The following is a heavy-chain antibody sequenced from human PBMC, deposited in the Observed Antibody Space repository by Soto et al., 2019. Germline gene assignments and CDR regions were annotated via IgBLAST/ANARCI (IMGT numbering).Heavy chain of an antibody. Sequence: QVQLKESGPGLVKPADTLSLKCTVSGGSITPYYWSWIRQTPGGGLEWIGYVSYTGNTNYNPSLKSRVSISADTSKNEFSLKLTSLTAADAAIYFCARQQYTVVTAFDVWGQGTMVAVSS. CDR1: GGSITPYY. J-gene: IGHJ3*01. CDR2: VSYTGNT. V-gene: IGHV4-59*07. CDR3: ARQQYTVVTAFDV. D-gene: IGHD2-15*01.